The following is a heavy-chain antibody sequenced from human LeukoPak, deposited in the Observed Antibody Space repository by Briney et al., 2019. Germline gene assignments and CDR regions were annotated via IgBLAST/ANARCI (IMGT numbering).Heavy chain of an antibody. J-gene: IGHJ6*03. CDR1: GFTFDDYA. V-gene: IGHV3-43D*03. Sequence: GGSLRLSCAASGFTFDDYAMHWVRQAPGKGLEWVSLINWDGSNTYYADSVKGRFTISRDNSKNSLYLQMNSLRVEDTALYYCARGFILYYYMDVWGKGTTVTVSS. D-gene: IGHD3-10*01. CDR3: ARGFILYYYMDV. CDR2: INWDGSNT.